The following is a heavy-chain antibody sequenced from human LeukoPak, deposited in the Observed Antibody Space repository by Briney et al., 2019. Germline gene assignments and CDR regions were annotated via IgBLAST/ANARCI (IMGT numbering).Heavy chain of an antibody. CDR2: ISSSSSYI. CDR1: GFTFSSYS. V-gene: IGHV3-21*01. J-gene: IGHJ4*02. CDR3: AREGQRGRWNFDS. D-gene: IGHD1-1*01. Sequence: PGGSLRLSCAASGFTFSSYSMNWVRQAPGKGLEWVSSISSSSSYIYYADSVKGRFTISRDNAKNSLYLQMNSLRAEDTAVYYCAREGQRGRWNFDSWGQGTLVTVSS.